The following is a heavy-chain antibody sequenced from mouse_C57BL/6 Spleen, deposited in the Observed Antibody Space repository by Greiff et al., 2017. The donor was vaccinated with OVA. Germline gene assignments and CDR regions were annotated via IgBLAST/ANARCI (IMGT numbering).Heavy chain of an antibody. V-gene: IGHV1-59*01. Sequence: QVQLQQPGAELVRPGPSVKLSCKASGYTFTSYWMHWVKQRPGQGLEWIGVIDPSDSYTNYNQKFKGKATLTVDTSSSTAYMKLSSLTSEDSAVYYCARGAAQAPWFAYWGQGTLVTVSA. J-gene: IGHJ3*01. CDR1: GYTFTSYW. D-gene: IGHD3-2*02. CDR3: ARGAAQAPWFAY. CDR2: IDPSDSYT.